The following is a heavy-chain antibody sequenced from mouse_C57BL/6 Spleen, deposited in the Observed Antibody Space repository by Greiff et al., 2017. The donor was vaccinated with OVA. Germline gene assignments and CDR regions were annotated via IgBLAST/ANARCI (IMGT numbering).Heavy chain of an antibody. Sequence: QVTLKVSGPGILQSSQTLSLTCSFSGFSLSTSGMGVSWLRQPPGKGLEWLAHIYWDDDKRYNPSLKSRLIISKDSSRNQVFLNITSVDTAVTATYYCARSRGLYYYDSSTYYFDYWGQGTTLTVSS. V-gene: IGHV8-12*01. D-gene: IGHD1-1*01. CDR1: GFSLSTSGMG. J-gene: IGHJ2*01. CDR2: IYWDDDK. CDR3: ARSRGLYYYDSSTYYFDY.